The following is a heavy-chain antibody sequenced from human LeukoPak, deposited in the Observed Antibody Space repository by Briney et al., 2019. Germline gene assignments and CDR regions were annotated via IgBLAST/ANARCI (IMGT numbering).Heavy chain of an antibody. D-gene: IGHD6-19*01. J-gene: IGHJ4*02. CDR2: ISSSSSYI. CDR1: GFTFSSYS. V-gene: IGHV3-21*01. Sequence: PGGSLRLSCAASGFTFSSYSMNWVRQAPGKGLEWVSSISSSSSYIYYADSVKGRFTISRDNAKNSLYLQMNSQRAEDTAVYYCARFSSGWPSFDYWGQGTLVTVSS. CDR3: ARFSSGWPSFDY.